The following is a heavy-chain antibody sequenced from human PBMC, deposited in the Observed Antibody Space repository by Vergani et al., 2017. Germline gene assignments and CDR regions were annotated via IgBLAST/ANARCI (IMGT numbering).Heavy chain of an antibody. Sequence: EVQLVESGGGIVKPGGSLRLSFVASGFSFRNAWMNWVRRTPGKGLEWVGRIKSTFDRGTTDYAAAVKGRFTISRDDSKNMLFLQMNGLKTEDIGVYYCTTDPRYCGDGSCYWLRDHHYYGMDVWGQGTTVTVSS. D-gene: IGHD2-21*01. CDR3: TTDPRYCGDGSCYWLRDHHYYGMDV. CDR1: GFSFRNAW. CDR2: IKSTFDRGTT. J-gene: IGHJ6*02. V-gene: IGHV3-15*07.